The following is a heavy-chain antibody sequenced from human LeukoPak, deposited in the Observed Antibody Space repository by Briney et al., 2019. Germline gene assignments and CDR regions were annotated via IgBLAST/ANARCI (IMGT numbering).Heavy chain of an antibody. V-gene: IGHV1-8*03. J-gene: IGHJ3*02. D-gene: IGHD3-10*01. CDR1: GYTFTSYD. Sequence: GASVKVSCKASGYTFTSYDINWVRQATGQGLEWMGWMNPNSGNTGYAQKFQGRVTITRNTSISTAYMELSSLRSEDTAVYYCARGRGVGHPKAGDAFDIWGQGTMVTVSS. CDR2: MNPNSGNT. CDR3: ARGRGVGHPKAGDAFDI.